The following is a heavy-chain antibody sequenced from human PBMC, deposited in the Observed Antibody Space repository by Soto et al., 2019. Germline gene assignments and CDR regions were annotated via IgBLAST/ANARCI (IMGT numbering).Heavy chain of an antibody. J-gene: IGHJ6*02. Sequence: GGSLRLSCAASGFTFSSYAMSWVRQAPGKGLEWVSAISGGGGSTYYGDSVKGRVTNSRDNSKNTLYLQMNSLRAEDTAVYYCAKHSAGGSGWYYYYYGMDVWGQGTTVTVSS. CDR3: AKHSAGGSGWYYYYYGMDV. CDR1: GFTFSSYA. CDR2: ISGGGGST. D-gene: IGHD6-19*01. V-gene: IGHV3-23*01.